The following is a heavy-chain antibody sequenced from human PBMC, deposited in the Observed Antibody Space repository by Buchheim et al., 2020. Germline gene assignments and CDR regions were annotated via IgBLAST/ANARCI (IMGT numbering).Heavy chain of an antibody. V-gene: IGHV1-46*01. Sequence: QVQLVQSGAEVKKPGASVKVSCKASGYTFTTYHIHWVRQAPGQGLEWMGQINPSGGSTTYAQKFQGRVTMTRDTSTSTVDMELSSLRSEDTAVYYCARESWSSHFDYWGQGIL. J-gene: IGHJ4*02. D-gene: IGHD6-13*01. CDR3: ARESWSSHFDY. CDR1: GYTFTTYH. CDR2: INPSGGST.